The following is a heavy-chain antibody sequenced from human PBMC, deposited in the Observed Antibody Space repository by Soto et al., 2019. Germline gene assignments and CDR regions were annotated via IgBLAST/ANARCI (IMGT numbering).Heavy chain of an antibody. D-gene: IGHD6-19*01. CDR2: ISYDGSSK. CDR3: ARDAVAMDH. J-gene: IGHJ4*02. V-gene: IGHV3-30-3*01. Sequence: QVQLVESGGGVVQPGRSLRLSCAASEFTISSYAMHWVRQAPGKGLEWVAVISYDGSSKYNTDSVKGPFTVSRDKSKNTVYLQMHNLTVEDTAVYYCARDAVAMDHWGQGTLVTVSS. CDR1: EFTISSYA.